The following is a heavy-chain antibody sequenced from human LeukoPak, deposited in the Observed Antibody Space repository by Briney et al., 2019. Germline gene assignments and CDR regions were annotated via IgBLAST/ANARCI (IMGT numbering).Heavy chain of an antibody. CDR3: ARGYNWNYFDY. D-gene: IGHD1-20*01. J-gene: IGHJ4*02. CDR2: INPNSGAT. V-gene: IGHV1-2*02. CDR1: GYTFTGHY. Sequence: ASVKVSCKASGYTFTGHYIHWVRQAPGQGLEWMGWINPNSGATVYAHSLQGRVTMTSDTSISTAYMELSRLRFDDTAVYYCARGYNWNYFDYWGQGTLVTVSS.